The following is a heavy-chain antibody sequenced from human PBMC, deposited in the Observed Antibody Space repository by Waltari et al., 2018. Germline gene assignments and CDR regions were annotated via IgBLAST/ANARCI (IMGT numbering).Heavy chain of an antibody. J-gene: IGHJ5*02. CDR3: TRDIPSGYDSYWFDP. CDR1: GGTVSTFA. D-gene: IGHD6-25*01. V-gene: IGHV1-69*18. CDR2: IIPIFGVT. Sequence: QLVQSGAEVKKPGSSVKVSCKASGGTVSTFAISWWRQAPGQGLEWMGKIIPIFGVTDYAPKFQGRVTITADEHDSTSTAYMELGSLSSEDTAIYYCTRDIPSGYDSYWFDPWGQGTLVTVSS.